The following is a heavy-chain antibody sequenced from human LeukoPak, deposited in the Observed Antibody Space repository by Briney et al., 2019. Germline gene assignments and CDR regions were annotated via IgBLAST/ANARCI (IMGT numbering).Heavy chain of an antibody. CDR2: INHSGST. D-gene: IGHD3-10*01. CDR1: GGSFSGYY. CDR3: ARGPNPIYSTMVRGVSYYFDY. V-gene: IGHV4-34*01. Sequence: SETLSLTCAVYGGSFSGYYWSWIREPPGKGLEWIGEINHSGSTNYNPSLKSRVTISVDTSKNQFSLKLSSVTAADTAVYYCARGPNPIYSTMVRGVSYYFDYWGQGTLVTVSS. J-gene: IGHJ4*02.